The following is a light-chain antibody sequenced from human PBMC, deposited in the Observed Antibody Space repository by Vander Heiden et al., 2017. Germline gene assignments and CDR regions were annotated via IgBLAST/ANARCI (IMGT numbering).Light chain of an antibody. J-gene: IGLJ1*01. V-gene: IGLV2-14*01. CDR1: SSDLGCFNY. Sequence: QPAMIQPAYESASSGMSITISCTRTSSDLGCFNYVSWYQQHPCKAPILMIYEITDRPSRISSGSSGYTSGTTTILTISGDQAEDDAYYYCYTFTSASTEVFGCGTKVTVL. CDR3: YTFTSASTEV. CDR2: EIT.